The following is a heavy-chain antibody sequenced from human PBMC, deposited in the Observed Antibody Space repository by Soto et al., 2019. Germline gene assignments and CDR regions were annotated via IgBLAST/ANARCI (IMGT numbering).Heavy chain of an antibody. D-gene: IGHD2-2*01. Sequence: KASETLSLTCTVSGGSISSYYWSWIRQPPGKGLEWIGYIYYSGSTNYNPSLKSRVTISVDTSKNQFSLKLSSVTAADTAVYYCARGSYCSSTSCSPWYYYYGMDVWGQGTTVTVSS. V-gene: IGHV4-59*01. CDR3: ARGSYCSSTSCSPWYYYYGMDV. CDR1: GGSISSYY. J-gene: IGHJ6*02. CDR2: IYYSGST.